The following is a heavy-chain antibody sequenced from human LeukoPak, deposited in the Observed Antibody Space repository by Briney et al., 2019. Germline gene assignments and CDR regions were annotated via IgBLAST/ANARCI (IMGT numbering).Heavy chain of an antibody. CDR1: GGSISSYY. CDR3: ARVSGYYDSSGYYNYYGMDV. CDR2: IYYSGST. V-gene: IGHV4-59*01. D-gene: IGHD3-22*01. J-gene: IGHJ6*02. Sequence: SETLSLTCTVSGGSISSYYWSWIRQPPGKGLEWIGYIYYSGSTNYNPSLKSRVTISVDTSKNQFSLKLSSVTAADTAVYYCARVSGYYDSSGYYNYYGMDVWGQGTTVTVPS.